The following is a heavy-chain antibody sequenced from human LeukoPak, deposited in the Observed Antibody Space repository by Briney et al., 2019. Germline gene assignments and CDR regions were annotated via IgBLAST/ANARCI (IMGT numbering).Heavy chain of an antibody. CDR3: ARDGTVTATAAFDL. V-gene: IGHV3-21*01. D-gene: IGHD2-21*02. CDR2: ISSSKTHI. Sequence: GGSLRLSCAASGFTFSSYSMNWVRQAPGKGLEWVSSISSSKTHIYHADSVRGRFTISRDNAKNSLYLQMNSLGAEDTAVYYCARDGTVTATAAFDLWGQGTMVTVSS. J-gene: IGHJ3*01. CDR1: GFTFSSYS.